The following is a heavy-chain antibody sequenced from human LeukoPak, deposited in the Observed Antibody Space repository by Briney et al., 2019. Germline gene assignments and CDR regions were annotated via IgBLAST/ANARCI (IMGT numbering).Heavy chain of an antibody. D-gene: IGHD4-17*01. J-gene: IGHJ4*02. V-gene: IGHV3-23*01. CDR3: AKRNTVTTRAFDY. CDR2: ISGSGGST. CDR1: GFTFSSYW. Sequence: QAGGSLRLSCAASGFTFSSYWMAWVRQVPGKGLEWVSAISGSGGSTYYADSVKGRFTISRDNSKNTLYLQMNSLRAEDTAVYYCAKRNTVTTRAFDYWGQGTLVTVSS.